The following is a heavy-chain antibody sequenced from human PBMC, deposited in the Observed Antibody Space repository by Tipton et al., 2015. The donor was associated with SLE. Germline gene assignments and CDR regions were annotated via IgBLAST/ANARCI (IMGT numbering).Heavy chain of an antibody. Sequence: TLSLTCTVSSGSISSSTYYWGWIRQPPGKGVEWIGHIYYSGSAYYNPSLRSRVTISVDTSKNQFSLKLSSVTAADTAVYYCAIRDGSYGVDYWGQGTLVTVSS. CDR2: IYYSGSA. V-gene: IGHV4-39*01. CDR3: AIRDGSYGVDY. J-gene: IGHJ4*02. D-gene: IGHD1-26*01. CDR1: SGSISSSTYY.